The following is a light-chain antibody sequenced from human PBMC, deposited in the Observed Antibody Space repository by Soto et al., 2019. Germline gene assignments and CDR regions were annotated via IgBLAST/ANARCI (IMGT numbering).Light chain of an antibody. CDR3: CSYAGSFFYV. CDR1: SSDVGGYNY. Sequence: QSVLTQPRSVSGSPGQSVTISCTGTSSDVGGYNYVSWYQQHPGKAPKPMIYDVSKRPSGVPDRFSGSKSGNTASLTISGLQAEDEADYYCCSYAGSFFYVFGTGTKVTVL. CDR2: DVS. V-gene: IGLV2-11*01. J-gene: IGLJ1*01.